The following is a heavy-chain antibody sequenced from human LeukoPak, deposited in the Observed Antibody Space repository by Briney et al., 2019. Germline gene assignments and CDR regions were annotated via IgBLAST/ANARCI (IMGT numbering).Heavy chain of an antibody. D-gene: IGHD5-18*01. CDR3: ARLPSRGYNYDTGDY. CDR1: GYTFTSYG. CDR2: VSAYNGNT. Sequence: ASVTVPCTASGYTFTSYGISWVRQAPGQGLEWMGWVSAYNGNTNYAQKLLGRVTMTTDTSTNTAYMELRSLRSDDTAVYYCARLPSRGYNYDTGDYWGQGTLVTVSS. V-gene: IGHV1-18*01. J-gene: IGHJ4*02.